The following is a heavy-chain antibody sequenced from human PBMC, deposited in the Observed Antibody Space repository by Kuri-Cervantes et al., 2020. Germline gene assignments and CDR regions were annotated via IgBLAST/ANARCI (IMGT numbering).Heavy chain of an antibody. CDR2: INPDSGGT. J-gene: IGHJ6*03. CDR1: GYTFTGYY. CDR3: ARDSSRGYMDG. D-gene: IGHD2-2*01. V-gene: IGHV1-2*04. Sequence: ASVKVSCKASGYTFTGYYMHWVRQAPGQGLEWMGWINPDSGGTNYAQKFQGWVTMTRDTSISTAYMELSRLRSDDTAVYYCARDSSRGYMDGWGKGTTVTVSS.